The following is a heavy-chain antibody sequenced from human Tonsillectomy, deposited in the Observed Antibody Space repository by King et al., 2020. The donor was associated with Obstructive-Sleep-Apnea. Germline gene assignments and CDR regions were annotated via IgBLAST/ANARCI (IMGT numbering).Heavy chain of an antibody. CDR3: ARIPADYDVLTGYFRPFDY. J-gene: IGHJ4*02. Sequence: VQLQQWGARLLKPSETLSLTCAVYGGSFSGYSGSWIRQPPGKGLEWIGEIYHVGNTNYNPSLKSRVTISVDTFKNQFSLRLTSVTAADTAVYFCARIPADYDVLTGYFRPFDYWGQGTLVTVSS. CDR2: IYHVGNT. D-gene: IGHD3-9*01. CDR1: GGSFSGYS. V-gene: IGHV4-34*01.